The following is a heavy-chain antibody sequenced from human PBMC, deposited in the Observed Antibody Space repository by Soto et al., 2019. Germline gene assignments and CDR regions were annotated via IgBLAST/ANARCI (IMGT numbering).Heavy chain of an antibody. V-gene: IGHV1-18*01. J-gene: IGHJ5*02. Sequence: RASVKVSCKASGYTFTSYGISWVRQAPGQGLEWMGWISAYNGNTNYAQKLQGRVTMTTDTSTSTAYMELRSLRSDDTAVYYCARAGCSGGSCYLNWFEPWGQGTLVTVSS. CDR3: ARAGCSGGSCYLNWFEP. CDR1: GYTFTSYG. CDR2: ISAYNGNT. D-gene: IGHD2-15*01.